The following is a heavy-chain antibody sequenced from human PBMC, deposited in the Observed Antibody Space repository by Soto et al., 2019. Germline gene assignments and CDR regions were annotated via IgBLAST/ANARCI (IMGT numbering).Heavy chain of an antibody. CDR1: GYTFTNYG. CDR3: VRGDGGYFDH. Sequence: QVQLVQSGVDVKKPGASVKVSCKAMGYTFTNYGLSWVRQAPGEVLEWMGWISAYNGHTKYAQKVQDRLTLTTDTSASIAYLELRSLRSADTAVYYCVRGDGGYFDHWGQGTLVLVSS. CDR2: ISAYNGHT. D-gene: IGHD3-16*01. V-gene: IGHV1-18*01. J-gene: IGHJ4*02.